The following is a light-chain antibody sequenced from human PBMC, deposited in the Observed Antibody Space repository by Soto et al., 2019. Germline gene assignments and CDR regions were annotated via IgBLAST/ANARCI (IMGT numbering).Light chain of an antibody. Sequence: QAVVTQEPSLTVSPGGTVTPTCGSSTGAVTSNHHPYWFQQKAGQAPRTLIYDTSNKHSWTPARFSGSLLGDKAALTLSGAQPEDEAQYYCLLSYNAARVFGGGTKLPVL. CDR3: LLSYNAARV. J-gene: IGLJ2*01. CDR1: TGAVTSNHH. V-gene: IGLV7-46*01. CDR2: DTS.